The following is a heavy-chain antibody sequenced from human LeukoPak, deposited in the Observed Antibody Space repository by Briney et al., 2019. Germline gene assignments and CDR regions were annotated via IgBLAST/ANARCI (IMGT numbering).Heavy chain of an antibody. CDR2: IYYSGST. J-gene: IGHJ3*02. V-gene: IGHV4-39*07. CDR3: AREPPFYGARAFEI. CDR1: GGSISSSSYY. D-gene: IGHD2/OR15-2a*01. Sequence: SETLSLTCTVSGGSISSSSYYWGWIRQPPGKGLEWIGSIYYSGSTYYNPSLKSRVTISVDTSKNQFSLKLSSVTAADTAVYYCAREPPFYGARAFEIWGQGTMVTVSS.